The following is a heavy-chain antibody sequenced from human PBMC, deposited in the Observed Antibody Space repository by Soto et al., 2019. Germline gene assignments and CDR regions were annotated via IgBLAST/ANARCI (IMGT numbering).Heavy chain of an antibody. CDR2: ILPIFGSP. V-gene: IGHV1-69*13. J-gene: IGHJ6*02. CDR3: VFGDCTSSSCSYYFYGLDV. Sequence: VASVKVSCKASGYTFTSHVINWVRQAPGQGLEWMGGILPIFGSPSHAQKFRDRVTITADESTSTAYLELTSLTSEDTAIYYCVFGDCTSSSCSYYFYGLDVWGQGTTVTVSS. D-gene: IGHD2-2*01. CDR1: GYTFTSHV.